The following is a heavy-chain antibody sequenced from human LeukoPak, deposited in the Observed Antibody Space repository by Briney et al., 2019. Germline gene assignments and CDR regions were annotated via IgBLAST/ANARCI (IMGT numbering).Heavy chain of an antibody. CDR2: IYYSGST. V-gene: IGHV4-39*01. CDR3: ARHASVSGNWPRPLDY. D-gene: IGHD3-3*01. CDR1: GGSISSSNYY. Sequence: SETLSLTCTVSGGSISSSNYYWGWARQPPGKGLEWIANIYYSGSTYYSPSLRSRVTISVDTSKNQFSLKLTSVTAADTAVYYCARHASVSGNWPRPLDYWGQGSLVTVSS. J-gene: IGHJ4*02.